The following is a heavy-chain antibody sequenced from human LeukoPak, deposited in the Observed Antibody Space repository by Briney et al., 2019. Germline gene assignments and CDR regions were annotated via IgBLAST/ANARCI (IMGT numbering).Heavy chain of an antibody. J-gene: IGHJ4*02. CDR3: ATGAYGSGRDYFDY. Sequence: PGGSLRLSCAASGFTFDDYAIHWVRQAPGKGLEWVSGISWNSGSIGYADSVKGRFTISRDNAKNSLYLQMNSLRTEDTALYYCATGAYGSGRDYFDYWGQGTLVTVSS. D-gene: IGHD3-10*01. CDR2: ISWNSGSI. V-gene: IGHV3-9*01. CDR1: GFTFDDYA.